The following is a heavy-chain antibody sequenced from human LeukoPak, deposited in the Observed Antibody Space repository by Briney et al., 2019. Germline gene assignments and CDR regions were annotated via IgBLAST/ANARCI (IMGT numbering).Heavy chain of an antibody. CDR3: AKDFNRLGEFDAFDI. CDR1: GFTFSSYG. J-gene: IGHJ3*02. V-gene: IGHV3-30*02. Sequence: GGSLRLSCAASGFTFSSYGMHWVRQAPGKGLEWVAFIRYDGSNKYYADSVKGRFTISRDNAKNSLYLQMNSLRAEDTALYYCAKDFNRLGEFDAFDIWGQGTMVTVSS. CDR2: IRYDGSNK. D-gene: IGHD3-16*01.